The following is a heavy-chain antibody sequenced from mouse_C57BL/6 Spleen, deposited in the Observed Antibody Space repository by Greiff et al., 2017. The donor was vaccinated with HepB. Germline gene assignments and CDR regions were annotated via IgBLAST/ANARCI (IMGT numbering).Heavy chain of an antibody. CDR1: GYTFTDYY. D-gene: IGHD1-1*01. V-gene: IGHV1-76*01. CDR3: ASQVVATCDY. J-gene: IGHJ2*01. CDR2: IYPGSGNT. Sequence: VQLQQSGAELVRPGASVKLSCKASGYTFTDYYINWVKQRPGQGLEWIARIYPGSGNTYYNEKFKGKATLTAEKSSSTAYMQLSSLTSEDSAVYFCASQVVATCDYWGQGTTLTVSS.